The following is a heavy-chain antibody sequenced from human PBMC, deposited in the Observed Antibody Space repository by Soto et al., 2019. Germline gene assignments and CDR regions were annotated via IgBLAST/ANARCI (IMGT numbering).Heavy chain of an antibody. CDR2: ISAYNGNT. CDR3: AREIRNIAVAAWFDP. D-gene: IGHD6-19*01. Sequence: ASVKVSCKASGYTFTSYGISWVRQAPGQGLERMGWISAYNGNTNYAQKLQGRVTMTTDTSTSTAYMELRSLRSDDTAVYYCAREIRNIAVAAWFDPWGQGTLVTVSS. V-gene: IGHV1-18*01. J-gene: IGHJ5*02. CDR1: GYTFTSYG.